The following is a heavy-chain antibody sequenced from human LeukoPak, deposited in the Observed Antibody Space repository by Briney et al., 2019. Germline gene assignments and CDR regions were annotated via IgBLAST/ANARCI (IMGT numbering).Heavy chain of an antibody. V-gene: IGHV3-33*01. CDR1: GFTFSSYG. D-gene: IGHD3-3*01. J-gene: IGHJ4*02. Sequence: GGSLRLSCAASGFTFSSYGMHWVHQAPGKGLEWVAVIWYDGSNKYYADSVKGRFTISRDNSKNTLYLQMNSLRAEDTAVYYCARASDFWSGYYISDSWGQGTLVTVSS. CDR3: ARASDFWSGYYISDS. CDR2: IWYDGSNK.